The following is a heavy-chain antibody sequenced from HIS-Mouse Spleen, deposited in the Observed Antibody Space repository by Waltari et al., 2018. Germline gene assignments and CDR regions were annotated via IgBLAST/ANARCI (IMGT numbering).Heavy chain of an antibody. D-gene: IGHD3-22*01. Sequence: QVQLQQWGAGLLKPSETLSLTCAVYGGSFSGYYWRWIRQPPGKGLEWIGEINHSGSTNYNPSLKSRVTISVDTSKNRFSLKLSSVTAADTAVYYCARVDSMGYYYDSSGYCAFDIWGQGTMVTVSS. CDR3: ARVDSMGYYYDSSGYCAFDI. V-gene: IGHV4-34*01. CDR1: GGSFSGYY. J-gene: IGHJ3*02. CDR2: INHSGST.